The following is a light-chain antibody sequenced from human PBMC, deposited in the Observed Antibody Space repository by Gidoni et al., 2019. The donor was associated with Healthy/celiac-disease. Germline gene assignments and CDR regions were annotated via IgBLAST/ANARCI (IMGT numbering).Light chain of an antibody. CDR2: GNS. J-gene: IGLJ3*02. CDR3: QSYDSSLSGSRV. V-gene: IGLV1-40*01. Sequence: QSVLTPPPSVSGAPGQRVTISCTGSSSNIGAGYDVHWYQQLPGPAPKLLIYGNSNRPSGVPDRFSGSKSGTSASLAITGLQAEDEADYYCQSYDSSLSGSRVFGGGTKLTVL. CDR1: SSNIGAGYD.